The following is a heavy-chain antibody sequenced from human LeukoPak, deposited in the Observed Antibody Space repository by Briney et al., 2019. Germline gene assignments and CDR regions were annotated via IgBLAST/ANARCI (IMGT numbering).Heavy chain of an antibody. Sequence: GASLRLSCAASGFTFSSYAMHWVRQAPGKGLEYVSAISSNGGSTYYANSVKGRFTISRDNSKNTLYLQMGSLRAEDMAVYYCARGTRGFDYWGQGTLVTVSS. D-gene: IGHD3-10*01. V-gene: IGHV3-64*01. CDR2: ISSNGGST. CDR3: ARGTRGFDY. CDR1: GFTFSSYA. J-gene: IGHJ4*02.